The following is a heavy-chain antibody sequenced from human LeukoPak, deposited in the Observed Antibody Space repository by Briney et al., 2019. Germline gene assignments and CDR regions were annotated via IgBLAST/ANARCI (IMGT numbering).Heavy chain of an antibody. J-gene: IGHJ4*02. CDR3: AREGYTSGRAAAFDF. CDR2: IPHDGGGK. D-gene: IGHD6-19*01. CDR1: GFTLSNYH. V-gene: IGHV3-30*04. Sequence: GGSLRLSCAASGFTLSNYHMHWVRQAPDRGLEWVALIPHDGGGKQYAASVQDRFTISRDNSENTVYLQMNSLRHDDAAVYFCAREGYTSGRAAAFDFWGRGTLVTVSS.